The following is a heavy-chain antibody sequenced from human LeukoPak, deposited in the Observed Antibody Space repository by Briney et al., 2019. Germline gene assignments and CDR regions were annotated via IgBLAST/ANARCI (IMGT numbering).Heavy chain of an antibody. Sequence: SETLSLTCTVSSGSISSSNYYWRWIRQPPGKGLVRNGSIYHSGSAYYNPSVKSLVTISVVTSKNQFSLKLSSVTAADTDVYYCARVGRYSSGWDLGYWGQGTLVTVS. V-gene: IGHV4-39*07. CDR3: ARVGRYSSGWDLGY. J-gene: IGHJ4*02. CDR2: IYHSGSA. CDR1: SGSISSSNYY. D-gene: IGHD6-19*01.